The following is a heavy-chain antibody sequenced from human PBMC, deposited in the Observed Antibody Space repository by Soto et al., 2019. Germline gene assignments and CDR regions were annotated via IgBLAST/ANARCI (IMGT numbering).Heavy chain of an antibody. CDR1: GGSISSGGYY. CDR2: IYYSGST. D-gene: IGHD3-16*01. J-gene: IGHJ4*02. Sequence: PSETLSLTCTVSGGSISSGGYYWSWIRQHPGKGLEWIGYIYYSGSTYYNPSLKSRVTISVDTSKNQFSLKLSSVTAADTAVYYCARRGIKGGLAYDYWGQGTLVIVSS. V-gene: IGHV4-31*03. CDR3: ARRGIKGGLAYDY.